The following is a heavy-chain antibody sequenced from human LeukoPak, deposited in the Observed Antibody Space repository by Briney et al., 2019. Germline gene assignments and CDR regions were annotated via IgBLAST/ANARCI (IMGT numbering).Heavy chain of an antibody. D-gene: IGHD1-26*01. V-gene: IGHV4-39*01. J-gene: IGHJ4*02. Sequence: PSETLSLTCTVSGGSISSSSYYWGWIRQPPGKGLEWIGSIYYSGSTYYNPSLKSRVTISVDTPKNQFSLKLSSVTAADTAVYYCASSNRIVGATTSFDYWGQGTLVTVSS. CDR1: GGSISSSSYY. CDR2: IYYSGST. CDR3: ASSNRIVGATTSFDY.